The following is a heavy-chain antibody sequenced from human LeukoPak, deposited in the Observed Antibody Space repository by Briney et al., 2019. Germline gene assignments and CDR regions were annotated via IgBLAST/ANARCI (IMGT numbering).Heavy chain of an antibody. J-gene: IGHJ3*02. CDR1: GFTFSSYE. Sequence: GGSLRLSCAASGFTFSSYEMNWVRQAPGKGLEWVSYIRRSGTAIYYADSVKGRFTISRDNAKNSLYLQMNSLRAEDTAVYYCARDLGGGYCSSTSCYWVFDIWGQGTMVTVSS. V-gene: IGHV3-48*03. CDR2: IRRSGTAI. D-gene: IGHD2-2*01. CDR3: ARDLGGGYCSSTSCYWVFDI.